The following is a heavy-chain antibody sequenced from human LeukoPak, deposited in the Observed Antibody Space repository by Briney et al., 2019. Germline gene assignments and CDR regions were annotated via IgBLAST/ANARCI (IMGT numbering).Heavy chain of an antibody. D-gene: IGHD3-10*01. CDR1: GYSFTTYW. J-gene: IGHJ4*02. V-gene: IGHV5-51*01. CDR3: ARLGTYWSNYYFEY. Sequence: GESPKISCQGSGYSFTTYWIGWVRQMPGKGRECMGIIYPGDSDTRYSPSFQGQVTISADKSINTAYLQWSSLKASDTAMYYCARLGTYWSNYYFEYWGQGTLVTVSS. CDR2: IYPGDSDT.